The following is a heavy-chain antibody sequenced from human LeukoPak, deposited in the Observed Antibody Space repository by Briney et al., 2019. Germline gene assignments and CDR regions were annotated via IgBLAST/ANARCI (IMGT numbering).Heavy chain of an antibody. J-gene: IGHJ4*02. CDR3: AKKSSYIAAAGIDY. V-gene: IGHV3-23*01. Sequence: GGSLRLSCAASGFTFSSYAMSWVRQAPGKGLEWVSAISGSGGSTYYADSVKGRFTISRDNSKNTLYLQMNSLRVEDTAVYYCAKKSSYIAAAGIDYWGQGSLVTVSS. D-gene: IGHD6-13*01. CDR1: GFTFSSYA. CDR2: ISGSGGST.